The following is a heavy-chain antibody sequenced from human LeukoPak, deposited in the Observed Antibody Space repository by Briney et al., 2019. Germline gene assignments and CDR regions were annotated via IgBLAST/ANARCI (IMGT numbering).Heavy chain of an antibody. J-gene: IGHJ4*02. D-gene: IGHD3-16*01. V-gene: IGHV3-30*18. CDR2: ISYDGSNK. Sequence: GGSLRLSCAASGFTFSSYGMHWVRQAPGKGLEWVAVISYDGSNKYYADSVKGRFTISRDNSRNTLYLQMNSLRAEDTAVYYCAKDFHGGHDYWGQGTLVTVSS. CDR1: GFTFSSYG. CDR3: AKDFHGGHDY.